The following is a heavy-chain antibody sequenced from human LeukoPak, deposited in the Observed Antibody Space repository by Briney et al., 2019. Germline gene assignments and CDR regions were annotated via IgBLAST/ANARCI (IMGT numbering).Heavy chain of an antibody. CDR2: INHSGST. V-gene: IGHV4-34*01. CDR1: GGSFSGYY. CDR3: ASTYPGSSWRY. Sequence: SSETLSLTCAVYGGSFSGYYWSWIRQPPGKGLEWIGEINHSGSTNYNPSLKSRVTISVDTSKNQISLKLSSVTAADTAVYYCASTYPGSSWRYWGQGTLATVSS. J-gene: IGHJ4*02. D-gene: IGHD6-13*01.